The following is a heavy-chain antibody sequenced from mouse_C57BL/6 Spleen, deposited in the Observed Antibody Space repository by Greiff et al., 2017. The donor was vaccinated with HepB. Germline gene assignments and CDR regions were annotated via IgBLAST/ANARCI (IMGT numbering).Heavy chain of an antibody. J-gene: IGHJ2*01. D-gene: IGHD2-12*01. Sequence: VQLQQSGAELVRPGASVKLSCKASGYTFTDYYINWVKQRPGQGLEWIARIYPGSGNTYYNEKFKGKATLTAENSSSTAYMQLISLTSEDSAVYSCASMGGYYKASFDYWGQGTTLTVSS. CDR3: ASMGGYYKASFDY. V-gene: IGHV1-76*01. CDR1: GYTFTDYY. CDR2: IYPGSGNT.